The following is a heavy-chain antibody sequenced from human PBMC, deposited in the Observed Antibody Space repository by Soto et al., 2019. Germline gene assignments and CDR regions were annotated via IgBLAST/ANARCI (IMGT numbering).Heavy chain of an antibody. CDR3: VRTPTSPRRFDP. CDR1: GGSVSSGRYY. V-gene: IGHV4-61*01. Sequence: QVQLQESGPGLVKPSETLSLTCTVSGGSVSSGRYYWSWIRQPPGKGLEWIGYIYYSGLTNYSPSLKSRVAISIDTSKNQFSLILSSVTAADTAVYYCVRTPTSPRRFDPWGQGTLLTVSS. CDR2: IYYSGLT. J-gene: IGHJ5*02. D-gene: IGHD2-15*01.